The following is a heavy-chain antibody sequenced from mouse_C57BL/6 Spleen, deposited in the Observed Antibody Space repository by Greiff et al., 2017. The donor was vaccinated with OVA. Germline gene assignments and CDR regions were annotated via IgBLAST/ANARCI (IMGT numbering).Heavy chain of an antibody. D-gene: IGHD2-4*01. Sequence: VQLQQSGAELVRPGASVTLSCKASGYTFTDYEMHWVKQTPVHGLEWIGAIDPETGGTAYNQKFKGKAILTADKSSSTAYMELRSLTSEDSAVYYCTIYDYGYFDYWGQGTTLTVSS. V-gene: IGHV1-15*01. CDR1: GYTFTDYE. CDR3: TIYDYGYFDY. CDR2: IDPETGGT. J-gene: IGHJ2*01.